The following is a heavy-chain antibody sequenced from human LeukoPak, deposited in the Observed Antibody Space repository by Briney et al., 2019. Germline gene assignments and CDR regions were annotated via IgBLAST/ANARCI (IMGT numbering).Heavy chain of an antibody. D-gene: IGHD6-19*01. CDR1: GFTFSDYY. CDR3: ARAMDSSGWGAFDI. CDR2: ISSSSSYT. V-gene: IGHV3-11*05. J-gene: IGHJ3*02. Sequence: GGSLRFSCAASGFTFSDYYMSWIRQAPGKGVEWVSYISSSSSYTNYADSVKGRFTISRDNAKNSLYLQMNSLRAEDTAVYYCARAMDSSGWGAFDIWGQGTMVTVSS.